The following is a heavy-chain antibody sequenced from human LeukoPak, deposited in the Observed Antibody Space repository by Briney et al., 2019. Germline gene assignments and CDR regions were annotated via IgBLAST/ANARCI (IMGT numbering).Heavy chain of an antibody. CDR1: GFTFSDYC. Sequence: GGSLRLSCAASGFTFSDYCMSWIRQAPGEGLEWVSYISSSGSTIYYADSVKGRFTISRDNAKNSLYLQMNSLRAEDTAVCYCARDRATVVTPHYFDYWGQGTLVTVSS. V-gene: IGHV3-11*01. CDR3: ARDRATVVTPHYFDY. D-gene: IGHD4-23*01. J-gene: IGHJ4*02. CDR2: ISSSGSTI.